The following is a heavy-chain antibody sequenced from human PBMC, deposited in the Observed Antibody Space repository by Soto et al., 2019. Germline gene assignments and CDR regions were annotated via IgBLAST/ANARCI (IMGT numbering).Heavy chain of an antibody. V-gene: IGHV1-46*01. CDR1: GYTFTNYY. D-gene: IGHD3-16*01. J-gene: IGHJ4*02. CDR2: LSPSDGST. Sequence: QVQLVQSGAGVKKPGASVKVSCTASGYTFTNYYIHWVRQAPGQGLEWMGILSPSDGSTTYAQKCQDRLTMTRATSTSTAYMDLTNPTSEETAIYSCPRAPRGTANRFDYWGQGTLVTVSS. CDR3: PRAPRGTANRFDY.